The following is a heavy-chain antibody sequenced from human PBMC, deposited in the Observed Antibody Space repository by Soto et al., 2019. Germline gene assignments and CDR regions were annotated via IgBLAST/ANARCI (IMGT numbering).Heavy chain of an antibody. CDR1: GDSITTYY. D-gene: IGHD3-9*01. V-gene: IGHV4-59*01. J-gene: IGHJ6*03. CDR3: ARGGYVDWLLSPDYNSFYLMDV. Sequence: QVQLRESGPGLLKPSETLSLTCTVSGDSITTYYWSWIRQPPGKGLEWIGYIHYSGSTTYNPSLKSRVAMSVDRSKNQFSLRLSSVTAADTAMYYCARGGYVDWLLSPDYNSFYLMDVWGKGTTVTVSS. CDR2: IHYSGST.